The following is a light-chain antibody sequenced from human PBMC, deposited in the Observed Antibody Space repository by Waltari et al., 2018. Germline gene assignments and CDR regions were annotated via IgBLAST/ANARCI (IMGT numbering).Light chain of an antibody. J-gene: IGLJ2*01. CDR1: SSDIGSYNL. CDR2: DVT. Sequence: QSALTQPASVSGSPGQSITISCTGTSSDIGSYNLVPWYQPHPGKAPKLMIYDVTKRPSGISGRFSGSKAGITASLTIAGLQAEDEADYYCCSYAGFSTVVFGGGTKLTVL. V-gene: IGLV2-23*02. CDR3: CSYAGFSTVV.